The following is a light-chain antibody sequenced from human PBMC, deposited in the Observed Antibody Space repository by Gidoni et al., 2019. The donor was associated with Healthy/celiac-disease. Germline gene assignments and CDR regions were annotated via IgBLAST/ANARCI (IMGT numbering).Light chain of an antibody. CDR2: EVS. CDR3: SSYTSSSTRV. J-gene: IGLJ1*01. Sequence: QSALTQPASVSGSPGQSITISCTGTSSDVGDYNYVSWYQQHPGKAPKLMIYEVSNRPSGVSNRFSGSKTGNTASLTIFGLQAEDEADYYCSSYTSSSTRVFGTGTKVTVL. V-gene: IGLV2-14*01. CDR1: SSDVGDYNY.